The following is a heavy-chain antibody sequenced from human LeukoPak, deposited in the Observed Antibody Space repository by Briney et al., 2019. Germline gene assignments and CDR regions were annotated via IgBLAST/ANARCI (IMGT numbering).Heavy chain of an antibody. V-gene: IGHV3-23*01. CDR2: ISGSGGST. CDR3: ASLILVTSMW. D-gene: IGHD5-18*01. J-gene: IGHJ4*02. CDR1: GFTFSIYA. Sequence: GGSLRLSCAASGFTFSIYAMNWVRQAPGKGLEWVSAISGSGGSTYYADSVKGRFTISRDNSKNTLSQQMYSLRAEDTAVYYWASLILVTSMWWGQGTLVTVSS.